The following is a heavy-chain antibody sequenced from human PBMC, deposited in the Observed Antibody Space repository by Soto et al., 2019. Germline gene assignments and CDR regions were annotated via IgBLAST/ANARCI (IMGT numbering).Heavy chain of an antibody. CDR2: IYYSGST. CDR1: CGSISSYY. V-gene: IGHV4-59*01. Sequence: SETLSLTCTVSCGSISSYYWSWIRQPPGKGLEWIGYIYYSGSTNYNPSLKSRVTISVDTSKNQFSLKLSSVTAADTAVYYCARVGPLDYDFWSGYPGHYFDYWGQGTLVTVSS. D-gene: IGHD3-3*01. J-gene: IGHJ4*02. CDR3: ARVGPLDYDFWSGYPGHYFDY.